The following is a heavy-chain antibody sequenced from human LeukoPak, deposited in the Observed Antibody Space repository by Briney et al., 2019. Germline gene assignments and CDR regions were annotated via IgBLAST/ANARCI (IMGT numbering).Heavy chain of an antibody. J-gene: IGHJ4*02. CDR2: INHSGST. Sequence: SETPSLTCAVYVGSFSGYYWSWIRQPPGKGLEWIGEINHSGSTNYNPSLKSRVTISVDTSKNQFSLKLSSVTAADTAVYYCARDYGSGSYFGYWGQRTLVTVSS. D-gene: IGHD3-10*01. CDR3: ARDYGSGSYFGY. V-gene: IGHV4-34*01. CDR1: VGSFSGYY.